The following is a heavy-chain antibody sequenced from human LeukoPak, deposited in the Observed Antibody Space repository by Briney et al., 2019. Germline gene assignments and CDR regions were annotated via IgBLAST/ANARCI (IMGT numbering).Heavy chain of an antibody. CDR2: INHSGST. J-gene: IGHJ4*02. V-gene: IGHV4-34*01. CDR3: ARVFPGSYYFDY. Sequence: SETLSLTCAVYGGSFSGYYWSWIRQLPGKGLEWIGEINHSGSTSYNPSLKSRVTISVDTSKNQFSLKLSSVTAADTAVYYCARVFPGSYYFDYWGQGTLVTVSS. D-gene: IGHD1-26*01. CDR1: GGSFSGYY.